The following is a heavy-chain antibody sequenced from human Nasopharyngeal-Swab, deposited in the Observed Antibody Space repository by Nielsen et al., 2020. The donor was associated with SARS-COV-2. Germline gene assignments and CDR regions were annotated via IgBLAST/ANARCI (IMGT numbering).Heavy chain of an antibody. D-gene: IGHD3-9*01. Sequence: ASVKVSCKASGYTFTSYDINWVRQATGQGLEWMGWINTNTGNPTYAQGFTGRFVFSLDTSVSTAYLQISSLKAEDTAVYYCARTYYDILTGDFDYWGQGTLVTVSS. J-gene: IGHJ4*02. CDR3: ARTYYDILTGDFDY. V-gene: IGHV7-4-1*02. CDR1: GYTFTSYD. CDR2: INTNTGNP.